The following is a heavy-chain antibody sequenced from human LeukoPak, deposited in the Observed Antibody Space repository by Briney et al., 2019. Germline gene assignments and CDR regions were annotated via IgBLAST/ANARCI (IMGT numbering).Heavy chain of an antibody. V-gene: IGHV3-48*01. CDR3: ARSRDWYVDS. CDR2: ITSDRNTI. CDR1: GFDFNIYS. Sequence: GGSLRLSCAASGFDFNIYSMNWVRQAPGKGLEWISYITSDRNTIKYADSVKGRFTISRDNAENSLFLQMNSLTAEDTAIYYCARSRDWYVDSWGQGSLVTVSS. J-gene: IGHJ5*01. D-gene: IGHD3-9*01.